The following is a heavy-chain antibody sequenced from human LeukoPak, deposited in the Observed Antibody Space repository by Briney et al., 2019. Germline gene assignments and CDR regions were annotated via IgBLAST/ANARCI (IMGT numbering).Heavy chain of an antibody. D-gene: IGHD3/OR15-3a*01. V-gene: IGHV4-39*01. CDR2: IYYSGNT. Sequence: AETLTLTCTVSGVCISSSNFYWGWMRQPPGKGLEWSGSIYYSGNTYYNASLKSKVSISIDTSKNQFSLRLTTVTAADTAVYYCARQTGSGLFILPGGQGTLVTVSS. CDR3: ARQTGSGLFILP. J-gene: IGHJ4*02. CDR1: GVCISSSNFY.